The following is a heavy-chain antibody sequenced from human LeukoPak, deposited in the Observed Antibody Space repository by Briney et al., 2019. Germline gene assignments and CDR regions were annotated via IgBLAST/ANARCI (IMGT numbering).Heavy chain of an antibody. Sequence: GASVTVSCKASGGTFISYAISWVRQAPGQGLEWMGGIIPIFGTANYAQKFQGRVTITADESTSTAYMELRSLRSDDTAIYYCARAGYSSSFSSDYWGQGTLVTVSS. D-gene: IGHD6-6*01. CDR2: IIPIFGTA. V-gene: IGHV1-69*13. CDR3: ARAGYSSSFSSDY. CDR1: GGTFISYA. J-gene: IGHJ4*02.